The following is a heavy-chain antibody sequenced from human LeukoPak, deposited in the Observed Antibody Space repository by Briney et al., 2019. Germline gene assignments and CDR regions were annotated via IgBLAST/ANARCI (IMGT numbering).Heavy chain of an antibody. CDR3: TTPGLWLPHSDY. J-gene: IGHJ4*02. CDR1: GFTFSAYW. CDR2: INEDGGLK. D-gene: IGHD5-12*01. Sequence: GGSLRLSCAASGFTFSAYWTTWVRQAPGKGLEWVANINEDGGLKYYVDSVKGRFTISRDNSNHMLYLQMNSLKTEDTAVYYCTTPGLWLPHSDYWGQGTLVTVSS. V-gene: IGHV3-7*03.